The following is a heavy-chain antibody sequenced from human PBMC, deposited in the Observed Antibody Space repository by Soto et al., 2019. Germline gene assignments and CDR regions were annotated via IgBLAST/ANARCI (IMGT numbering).Heavy chain of an antibody. V-gene: IGHV4-31*03. Sequence: PSETLSLTCTVSGDSISSGGYSWSWIRQHPGTGLEWIGYIFYSGSTYYNPSLKSRLTMSVDTSKNQFSLKMNSVTAADTAVYYCARTYFYASGRSPKWFDPWGQGTLVTVSS. J-gene: IGHJ5*02. CDR2: IFYSGST. CDR1: GDSISSGGYS. CDR3: ARTYFYASGRSPKWFDP. D-gene: IGHD3-10*01.